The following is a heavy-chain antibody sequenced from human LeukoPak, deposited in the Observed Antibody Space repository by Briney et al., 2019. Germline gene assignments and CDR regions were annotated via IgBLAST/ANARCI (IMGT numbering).Heavy chain of an antibody. CDR2: ISYDGSNK. CDR1: GFTFSSYG. D-gene: IGHD3-3*01. J-gene: IGHJ6*02. Sequence: GRSLRLSCAASGFTFSSYGMHWVRQAPGKGLEWVAVISYDGSNKYYADSVKGRFTISRDNSKNTLYLQMNSLRAEDTAVYYCAKDRNYDFWSGYYHYGMDVWGQGTTVTVSS. V-gene: IGHV3-30*18. CDR3: AKDRNYDFWSGYYHYGMDV.